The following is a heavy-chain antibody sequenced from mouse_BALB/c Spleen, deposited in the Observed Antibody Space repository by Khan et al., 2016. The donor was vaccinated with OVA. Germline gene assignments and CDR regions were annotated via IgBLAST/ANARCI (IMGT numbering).Heavy chain of an antibody. Sequence: EVELVESGGGLVQPGGSLRLSCATSGFTFTDYYMSWVRQPPGKALEWLGFIRNKANGYTTEYSASLKGRFTISRDNSQSILYLQMNTLRAEDSATYFCTRALPYDGSDYWGQGPTLTVSS. V-gene: IGHV7-3*02. CDR2: IRNKANGYTT. D-gene: IGHD2-3*01. CDR3: TRALPYDGSDY. CDR1: GFTFTDYY. J-gene: IGHJ2*01.